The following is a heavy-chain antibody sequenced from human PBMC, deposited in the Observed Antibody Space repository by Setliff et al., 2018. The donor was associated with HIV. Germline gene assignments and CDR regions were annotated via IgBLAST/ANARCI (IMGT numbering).Heavy chain of an antibody. V-gene: IGHV4-59*01. CDR2: IYYSGST. J-gene: IGHJ6*03. CDR1: GGSISTYY. CDR3: ARGLYTGSYYYMDV. Sequence: SETLSLTCAVSGGSISTYYWSWVRQPPGKGLEWIGFIYYSGSTNYNPSLKSRVTLSVVTSKNQFSLKLSSVTAADTAVYYCARGLYTGSYYYMDVWGKGTTVTV. D-gene: IGHD3-16*01.